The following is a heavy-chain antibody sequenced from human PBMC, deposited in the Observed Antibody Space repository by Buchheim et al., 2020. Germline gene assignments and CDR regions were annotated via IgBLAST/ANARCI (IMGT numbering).Heavy chain of an antibody. CDR1: GFTFSSFA. V-gene: IGHV3-23*01. D-gene: IGHD2-21*02. CDR2: ISGSGGST. J-gene: IGHJ4*02. Sequence: EVQLLESGGDLVQPGGSLRLSCAASGFTFSSFAMSWVRQAPGKGLEWVSTISGSGGSTYYADSVKGRFTIFRDNSKNTLYLPMNTLRAEDKAIYYCAKDPVQSADYYFDYWGQGTL. CDR3: AKDPVQSADYYFDY.